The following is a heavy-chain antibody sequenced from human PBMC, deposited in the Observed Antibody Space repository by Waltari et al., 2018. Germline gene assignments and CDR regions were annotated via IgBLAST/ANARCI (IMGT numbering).Heavy chain of an antibody. Sequence: QVQLQESGPGLVKPSQTLSLTCTVSGGSISSGAYYWSWIRQPPGKALEWIGYIYYSGSTYYNPSLKSRVTISVDTSKNQFSLKLSSVTAADTAVYYCARDKIGSGYSGYDQGSGAFDIWGQGTMVTVSS. V-gene: IGHV4-30-4*08. J-gene: IGHJ3*02. CDR3: ARDKIGSGYSGYDQGSGAFDI. CDR2: IYYSGST. CDR1: GGSISSGAYY. D-gene: IGHD5-12*01.